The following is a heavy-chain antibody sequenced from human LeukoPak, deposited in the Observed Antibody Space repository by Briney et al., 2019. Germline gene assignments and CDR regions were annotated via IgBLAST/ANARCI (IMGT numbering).Heavy chain of an antibody. V-gene: IGHV3-30*02. J-gene: IGHJ5*02. CDR3: AKNEGGLVIISSP. Sequence: QPGGSLRLSCAASKFTFSSYGMHWVRQAPGKGLAWVAFTRNDESKKYYVDSVKGRFTISRDNSKNTLYLQMNSLRAEDTAVYYCAKNEGGLVIISSPWGQGTLVTVSS. CDR1: KFTFSSYG. D-gene: IGHD3/OR15-3a*01. CDR2: TRNDESKK.